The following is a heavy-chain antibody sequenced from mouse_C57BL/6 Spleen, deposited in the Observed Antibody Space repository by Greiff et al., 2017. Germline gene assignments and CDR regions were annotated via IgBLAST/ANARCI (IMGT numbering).Heavy chain of an antibody. CDR1: GFNIKDDY. CDR2: IDPENGDT. Sequence: VQLQQSGAELVRPGASVKLSCTASGFNIKDDYMHWVKQRPEQGLEWIGWIDPENGDTEYASKFQGKATITADTSSNPAYLQLSRLTSEDTAVYYCTTDGSSSFAYWGRGTLVTVSA. V-gene: IGHV14-4*01. CDR3: TTDGSSSFAY. J-gene: IGHJ3*01. D-gene: IGHD1-1*01.